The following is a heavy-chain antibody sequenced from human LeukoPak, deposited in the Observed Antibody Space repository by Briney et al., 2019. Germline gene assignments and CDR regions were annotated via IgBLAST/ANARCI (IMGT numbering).Heavy chain of an antibody. CDR3: ARVRVDDYGDLDY. CDR1: GFTFSSYS. J-gene: IGHJ4*02. CDR2: ISSSSSYI. Sequence: GGSLRLSCAASGFTFSSYSMNWFRQAPGKGLEWVSSISSSSSYIYYADSVKGRFTISRDNAKNSLYLQMNSLRAEDTAVYYCARVRVDDYGDLDYWGQGTLVTVSS. V-gene: IGHV3-21*01. D-gene: IGHD4-17*01.